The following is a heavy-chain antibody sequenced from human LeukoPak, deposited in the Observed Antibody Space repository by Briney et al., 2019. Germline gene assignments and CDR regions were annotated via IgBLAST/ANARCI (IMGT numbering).Heavy chain of an antibody. Sequence: GGSLRLSCAASGFTFSSYDMHWVRQATGEGLEWVSAIGTVGDTYYPASVKGRFTISREDAKNSLYLQMNSLGAGDTAVYYCAREGGDDRSGFFDYWGQGTLVTVSS. J-gene: IGHJ4*02. CDR2: IGTVGDT. CDR3: AREGGDDRSGFFDY. CDR1: GFTFSSYD. V-gene: IGHV3-13*04. D-gene: IGHD3-22*01.